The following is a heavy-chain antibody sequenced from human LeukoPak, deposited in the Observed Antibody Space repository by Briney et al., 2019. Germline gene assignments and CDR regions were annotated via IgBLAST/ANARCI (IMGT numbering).Heavy chain of an antibody. CDR3: ARDGMESLGDDAFDI. CDR2: IYNSGNT. Sequence: SETLSLICTVSGGSISSHYWSWLRQPPGKGLEWIGYIYNSGNTNFSPSRKSRVSISVGTFKNQFSLKPGSVTAADTPVYNSARDGMESLGDDAFDICGQPSTVTASS. V-gene: IGHV4-59*11. CDR1: GGSISSHY. D-gene: IGHD1-1*01. J-gene: IGHJ3*02.